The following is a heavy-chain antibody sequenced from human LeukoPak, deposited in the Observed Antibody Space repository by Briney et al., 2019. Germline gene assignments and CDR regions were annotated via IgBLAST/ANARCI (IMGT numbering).Heavy chain of an antibody. CDR3: ARAYGSGSASSPYYFDY. CDR1: EYTFRNHY. CDR2: MNPNSGNT. V-gene: IGHV1-8*01. Sequence: GASVKVSCKGSEYTFRNHYMHWVRQAPGQGLEWMGWMNPNSGNTGCAQKFQGRVTITRNTSIGTAYMEVSSLRSEDTAVYYCARAYGSGSASSPYYFDYWGQGTLVAVSS. J-gene: IGHJ4*02. D-gene: IGHD3-10*01.